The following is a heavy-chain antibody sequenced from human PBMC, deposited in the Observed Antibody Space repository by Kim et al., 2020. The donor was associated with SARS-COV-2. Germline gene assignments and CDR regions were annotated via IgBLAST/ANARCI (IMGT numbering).Heavy chain of an antibody. J-gene: IGHJ4*02. V-gene: IGHV3-9*01. D-gene: IGHD1-26*01. Sequence: ADSVKGRFTISRDNAKNSLYLQMNSLRAEDTALYYCAKDMVGATISHFDYWGQGTLVTVSS. CDR3: AKDMVGATISHFDY.